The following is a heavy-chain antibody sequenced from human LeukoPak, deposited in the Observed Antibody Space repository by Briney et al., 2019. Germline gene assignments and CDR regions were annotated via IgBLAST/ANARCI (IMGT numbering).Heavy chain of an antibody. CDR2: INPNSGGT. CDR1: GYTFTGYH. V-gene: IGHV1-2*02. J-gene: IGHJ4*02. D-gene: IGHD5-18*01. Sequence: GASVKVSCKASGYTFTGYHMHWVRQAPGQGLEWMGWINPNSGGTNYAQKFQGRVTMTRDTSISTAYMELSRLRSDDTAVYYCAREDGGYSYGYLYYFDYWGQGTLVTVSS. CDR3: AREDGGYSYGYLYYFDY.